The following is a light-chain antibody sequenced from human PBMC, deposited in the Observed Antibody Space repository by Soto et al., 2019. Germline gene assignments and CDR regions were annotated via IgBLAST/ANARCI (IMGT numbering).Light chain of an antibody. J-gene: IGLJ2*01. V-gene: IGLV2-14*01. CDR3: TSYTSTSTLV. CDR2: EAG. Sequence: QSALTQPASVSGSPGQSITISCTGTSNDVGANNYVSWYQHHPGKAPKILIYEAGNRPSGVSHRFSGSKSDNTASLTISGLQAEDEADYFCTSYTSTSTLVFGGGTKVTVL. CDR1: SNDVGANNY.